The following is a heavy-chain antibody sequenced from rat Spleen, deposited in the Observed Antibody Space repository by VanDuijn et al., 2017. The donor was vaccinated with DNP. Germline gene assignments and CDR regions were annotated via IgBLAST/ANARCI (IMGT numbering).Heavy chain of an antibody. CDR1: GFTFRDYY. D-gene: IGHD1-4*01. CDR2: ISYDGGTT. J-gene: IGHJ2*01. CDR3: ARHVLPLRVWDY. Sequence: EVQLVESGGGLVQPGRSLKLSCAASGFTFRDYYMAWVRPAPTKGLEWVAYISYDGGTTNYADSVKGRFTISRDNAKNTLYLQMNSLRSEDMATYYCARHVLPLRVWDYWGQGVMVTVSS. V-gene: IGHV5-22*01.